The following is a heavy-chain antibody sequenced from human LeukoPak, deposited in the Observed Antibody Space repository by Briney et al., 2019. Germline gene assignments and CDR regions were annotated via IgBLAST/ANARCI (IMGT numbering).Heavy chain of an antibody. J-gene: IGHJ4*02. CDR2: ISGSGSST. Sequence: GGSLRLSCAASGFTFRSYAMSWVRQAPGKGLEWVSAISGSGSSTYYADSVKGRFTISRDNSKNTLYLQMNSLRAEDTAVYYCAKVYYGGYYDSSGYYWGQGTLVTVSS. V-gene: IGHV3-23*01. D-gene: IGHD3-22*01. CDR1: GFTFRSYA. CDR3: AKVYYGGYYDSSGYY.